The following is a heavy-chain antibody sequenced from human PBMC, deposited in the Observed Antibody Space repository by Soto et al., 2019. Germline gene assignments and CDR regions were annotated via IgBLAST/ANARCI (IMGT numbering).Heavy chain of an antibody. CDR1: GGSISGSYYY. Sequence: SETLSLTCAVSGGSISGSYYYWAWLRQSPGKGPEWIGSVFYTGFTSYNPSLESRVSVSVDTSKGQFSLKLSAVTAADTAVYYCATSQKGYNWNYFDHWGQGALVTVSS. D-gene: IGHD1-20*01. J-gene: IGHJ4*02. CDR3: ATSQKGYNWNYFDH. CDR2: VFYTGFT. V-gene: IGHV4-39*01.